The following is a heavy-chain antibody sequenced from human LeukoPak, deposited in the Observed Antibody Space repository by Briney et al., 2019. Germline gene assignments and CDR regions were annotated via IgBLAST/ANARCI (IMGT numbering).Heavy chain of an antibody. V-gene: IGHV3-23*01. CDR3: ARSAVGTSDCTAVDY. Sequence: GGSLRLSCAASGFTFSTYAMPWVRQAPGKGLEWVSGISTSGDRTYYADSVKGRFTISRDNSKNTLYLQMHSLRARDTAEYYCARSAVGTSDCTAVDYGGQGTLLTVPS. CDR1: GFTFSTYA. CDR2: ISTSGDRT. J-gene: IGHJ4*02. D-gene: IGHD1-26*01.